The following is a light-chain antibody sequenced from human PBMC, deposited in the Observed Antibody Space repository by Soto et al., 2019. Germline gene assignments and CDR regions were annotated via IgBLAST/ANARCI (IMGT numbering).Light chain of an antibody. Sequence: QSALTQPASVSGSPGQSITISCTGSSSDVGGYNSVSWYQQHPGKAPQLMIFDVSYRPSGVSDRFSGSKSGNTASLTVSGLRAEDEADYYCSSYASGNTRVFGGGTKVTVL. CDR1: SSDVGGYNS. CDR2: DVS. CDR3: SSYASGNTRV. J-gene: IGLJ3*02. V-gene: IGLV2-14*03.